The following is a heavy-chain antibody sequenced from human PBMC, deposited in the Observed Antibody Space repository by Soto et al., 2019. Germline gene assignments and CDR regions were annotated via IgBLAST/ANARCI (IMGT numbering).Heavy chain of an antibody. J-gene: IGHJ4*02. CDR1: GFTFSSYG. CDR3: ARDEGYGDLPYFDY. Sequence: VQLVESGGGVVQPGRSLRLSCAASGFTFSSYGMHWVRQAPGKGLEWVAVIWYDGSNKYYADSVKGRFTISRDNSKNTLYLQMNSLRAEDTAVYYCARDEGYGDLPYFDYWGQGTLVTVSS. V-gene: IGHV3-33*01. CDR2: IWYDGSNK. D-gene: IGHD4-17*01.